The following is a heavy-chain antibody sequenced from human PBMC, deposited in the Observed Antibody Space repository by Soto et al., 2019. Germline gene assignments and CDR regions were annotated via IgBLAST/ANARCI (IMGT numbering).Heavy chain of an antibody. CDR1: GYTFTGYY. V-gene: IGHV1-2*04. CDR2: INPNSGGA. CDR3: ARDAVAGDFDY. J-gene: IGHJ4*02. Sequence: ASVKVSCKASGYTFTGYYMHWVRQAPGQGLEWMGWINPNSGGANYAQKFQGWVTMTRDTSISTAYMELSRLRSDDTAVYYCARDAVAGDFDYWGQGTLVTVSS. D-gene: IGHD6-19*01.